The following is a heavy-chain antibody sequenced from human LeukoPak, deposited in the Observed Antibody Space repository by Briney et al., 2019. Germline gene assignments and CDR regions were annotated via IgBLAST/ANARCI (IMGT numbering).Heavy chain of an antibody. CDR1: GGSISSSSYY. D-gene: IGHD4-17*01. J-gene: IGHJ4*02. CDR2: IYYSGST. Sequence: PSETLSLTCTVSGGSISSSSYYWGLIRQPPGKGLEWIGSIYYSGSTYYNPSLKSRVTISVDTSKNQFSLKLSSVTAADTAVYHCATGYGDYDYWGQGTLVTVSS. V-gene: IGHV4-39*07. CDR3: ATGYGDYDY.